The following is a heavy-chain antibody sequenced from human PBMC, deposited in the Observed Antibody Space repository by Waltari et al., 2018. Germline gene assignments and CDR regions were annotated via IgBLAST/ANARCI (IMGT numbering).Heavy chain of an antibody. CDR2: IYTSGST. D-gene: IGHD3-3*01. CDR3: AREGTYDFWSGYYPFFDY. V-gene: IGHV4-4*07. Sequence: QVQLQESGPGLVKPSETLSLTCTVSGDSISSYYWSWIRQPAGKGLEWIGRIYTSGSTNYNPSLKSRVTMSVDTSKNQFSLKLSSVTAADTAVYYCAREGTYDFWSGYYPFFDYWGQGTLVTVSS. CDR1: GDSISSYY. J-gene: IGHJ4*02.